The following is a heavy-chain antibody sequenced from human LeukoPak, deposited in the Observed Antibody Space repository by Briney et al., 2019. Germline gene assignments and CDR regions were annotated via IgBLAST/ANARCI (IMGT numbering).Heavy chain of an antibody. J-gene: IGHJ3*02. CDR1: GGSISSSSYY. Sequence: PSETLSLTCTVSGGSISSSSYYWGWIRQPPGKGLEWIGSIYYSGSTYYNPSLKSRVTISVDTSKNQFSLKLSSVTAADTAVYYCVRETATYYYDSRGYYRQIEVFDIWGQGTPVIVSS. CDR2: IYYSGST. CDR3: VRETATYYYDSRGYYRQIEVFDI. D-gene: IGHD3-22*01. V-gene: IGHV4-39*02.